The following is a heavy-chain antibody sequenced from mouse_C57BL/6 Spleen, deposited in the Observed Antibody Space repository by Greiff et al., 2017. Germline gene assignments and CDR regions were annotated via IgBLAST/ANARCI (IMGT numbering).Heavy chain of an antibody. J-gene: IGHJ2*01. CDR3: ARNWEGSGSIDY. CDR1: GFSLTSYG. CDR2: IWRGGST. Sequence: QVQLQQSGPGLVQPSQSLSITCTVSGFSLTSYGVHWVRQSPGKGLEWLGVIWRGGSTDYNAAFIYRLSISKDNSKSQVFFKMNSLQADDTAIYYCARNWEGSGSIDYWGQGTALTVSS. D-gene: IGHD3-2*02. V-gene: IGHV2-2*01.